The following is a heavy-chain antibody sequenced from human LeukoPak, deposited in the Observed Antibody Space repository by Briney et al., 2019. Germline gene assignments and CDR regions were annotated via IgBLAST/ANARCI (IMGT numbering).Heavy chain of an antibody. CDR3: ARVPYCGGDCYTFDY. CDR2: ISSSGSTI. D-gene: IGHD2-21*01. CDR1: GFTFSSYS. J-gene: IGHJ4*02. V-gene: IGHV3-48*04. Sequence: GGSLRLSCAASGFTFSSYSMNWVRQAPGKGLEWVSYISSSGSTIYYADSVKGRFTISRDNAKNSLYLQMNSLRAEDTAVYYCARVPYCGGDCYTFDYWGQGTLVTVSS.